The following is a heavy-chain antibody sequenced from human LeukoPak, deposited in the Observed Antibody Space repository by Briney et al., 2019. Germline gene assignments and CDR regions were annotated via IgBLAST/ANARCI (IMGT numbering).Heavy chain of an antibody. CDR3: AREVVPAWFDP. V-gene: IGHV4-34*01. D-gene: IGHD2-2*01. Sequence: PSETLSLTCAVYGGSFSGYYWSWIRQPPGKGLEWIGEINHSGSTNYNPSLKSRVTISVDTSKNQFSLKLSSVTAADTAVYYCAREVVPAWFDPWGQGTLVTVSS. CDR1: GGSFSGYY. J-gene: IGHJ5*02. CDR2: INHSGST.